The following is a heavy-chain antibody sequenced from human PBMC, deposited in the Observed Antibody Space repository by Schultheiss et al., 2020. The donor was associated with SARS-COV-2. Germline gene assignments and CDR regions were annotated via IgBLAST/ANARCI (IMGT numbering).Heavy chain of an antibody. D-gene: IGHD6-19*01. CDR1: GYSFTSYW. V-gene: IGHV5-51*01. J-gene: IGHJ4*02. CDR3: ARARRGSSGWYYFDY. CDR2: IYPGDSDT. Sequence: GESLKISCKGSGYSFTSYWIGWVRQMPGKGLEWMGIIYPGDSDTRYSPSFQGQVTISADKSIKTAYLQWSSLTASDTAMYYCARARRGSSGWYYFDYWGQGTLVTVSS.